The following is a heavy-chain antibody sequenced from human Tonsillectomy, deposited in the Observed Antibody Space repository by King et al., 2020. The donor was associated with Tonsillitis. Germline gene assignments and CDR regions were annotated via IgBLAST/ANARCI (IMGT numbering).Heavy chain of an antibody. J-gene: IGHJ6*02. D-gene: IGHD3-16*01. Sequence: VQLVQSGAEVKKPGSSVKVSCKASGGTFSSYAISWVRLAPGQGLEWMGVIIPMFGTSDYAQKFQGRVTISADESASTAYMELSSLRSEDTALYYCARIGEGGPTSYYGMDVWVQGTTVIVSS. CDR3: ARIGEGGPTSYYGMDV. V-gene: IGHV1-69*12. CDR2: IIPMFGTS. CDR1: GGTFSSYA.